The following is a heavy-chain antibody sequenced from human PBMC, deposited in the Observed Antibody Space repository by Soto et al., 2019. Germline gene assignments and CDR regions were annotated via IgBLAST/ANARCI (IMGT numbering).Heavy chain of an antibody. CDR2: ISGYNGDA. CDR1: GYSFTRYG. CDR3: AKNGQPPYYYYGLDV. V-gene: IGHV1-18*01. D-gene: IGHD2-8*01. Sequence: SVKVSCKASGYSFTRYGISWGRQAPGQGLEWMGWISGYNGDANYAQRFQGRVSMTIDTSTTTAYMELRTLTSDDTAVYYCAKNGQPPYYYYGLDVWGQGTTVTVS. J-gene: IGHJ6*02.